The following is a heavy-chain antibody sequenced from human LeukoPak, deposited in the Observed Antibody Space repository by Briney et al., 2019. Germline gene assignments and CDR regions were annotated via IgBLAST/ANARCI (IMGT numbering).Heavy chain of an antibody. CDR2: ISYDGSNK. CDR1: GFTFSSYG. J-gene: IGHJ3*02. D-gene: IGHD1-14*01. Sequence: GRSLRLSCAASGFTFSSYGMHWVRQAPGKGLEWVAVISYDGSNKYYADSVKGRFTISRDNSMNTLYLQMNSLRAEDTAVYYCAKESALTNAFDIWGQGTMVTVSS. CDR3: AKESALTNAFDI. V-gene: IGHV3-30*18.